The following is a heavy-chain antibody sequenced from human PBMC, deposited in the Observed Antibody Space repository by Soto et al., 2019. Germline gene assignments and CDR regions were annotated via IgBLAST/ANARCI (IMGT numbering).Heavy chain of an antibody. V-gene: IGHV3-30*18. CDR1: GFTFSSYG. CDR2: ISYDGSNK. CDR3: AKDYYDSSGPDAFDI. J-gene: IGHJ3*02. Sequence: GGSLRLSCAASGFTFSSYGMHWVRQAPGKGLEWVAVISYDGSNKYYADSVKGRFTISRDNSKNTLYLQMNSLRAEDTAVYYCAKDYYDSSGPDAFDIWGQGTMVTVS. D-gene: IGHD3-22*01.